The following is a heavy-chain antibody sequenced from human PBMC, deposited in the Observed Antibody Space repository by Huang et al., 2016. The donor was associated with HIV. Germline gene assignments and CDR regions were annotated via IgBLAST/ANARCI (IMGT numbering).Heavy chain of an antibody. CDR3: SRDDFWSGYSDYYGLDV. J-gene: IGHJ6*02. CDR1: VVTFNSYA. Sequence: EVQLLASGGGLVQPGGSLRLSCAASVVTFNSYAMSWVRRAPGKGLVLVSVISGRGGHTYYADSVKGRFTISRDNSKNTLVLQMSGLRAEDTAVYYCSRDDFWSGYSDYYGLDVWGQGTTVTVSS. D-gene: IGHD3-3*01. V-gene: IGHV3-23*01. CDR2: ISGRGGHT.